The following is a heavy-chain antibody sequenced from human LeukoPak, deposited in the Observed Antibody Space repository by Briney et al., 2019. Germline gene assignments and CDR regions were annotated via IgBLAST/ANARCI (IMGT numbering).Heavy chain of an antibody. D-gene: IGHD2-21*01. V-gene: IGHV4-38-2*01. Sequence: SETLSLTCAVSGYSISSGYYWGWIRQPPGKGLEWIGSIYHSGSTYYNPSLKSRVTISVDTSKNQFSLKRSSVTAADTAVYYCARLCGGDCYSGFDYWGQGALVTVSS. J-gene: IGHJ4*02. CDR3: ARLCGGDCYSGFDY. CDR2: IYHSGST. CDR1: GYSISSGYY.